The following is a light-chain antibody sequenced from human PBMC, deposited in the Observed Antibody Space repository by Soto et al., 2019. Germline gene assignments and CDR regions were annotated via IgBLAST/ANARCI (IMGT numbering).Light chain of an antibody. V-gene: IGKV1-8*01. CDR3: QQYSTYPWT. Sequence: AIRMTQSPSSLSASTGDRVTITCGASQGISSYLAWYQQKPGKAPKLLIYAASTLQSGVPSRFSGSGSATEFTLTISSLQPDDFATYYCQQYSTYPWTFGQGTKVDI. CDR1: QGISSY. J-gene: IGKJ1*01. CDR2: AAS.